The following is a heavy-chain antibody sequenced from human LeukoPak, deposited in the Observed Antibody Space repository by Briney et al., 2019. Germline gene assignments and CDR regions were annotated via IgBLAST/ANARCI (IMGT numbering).Heavy chain of an antibody. D-gene: IGHD6-6*01. Sequence: SETLSLTCTLSGASISSRYWSWIRQPPGKGLEWIGSIYYSGGTNYNPSLQSRVTISVDTSKIQFSLKLSSVTAADTAVYYCARWQYTIPSGWFDPWGQGTLVTVSS. V-gene: IGHV4-59*08. CDR1: GASISSRY. J-gene: IGHJ5*02. CDR2: IYYSGGT. CDR3: ARWQYTIPSGWFDP.